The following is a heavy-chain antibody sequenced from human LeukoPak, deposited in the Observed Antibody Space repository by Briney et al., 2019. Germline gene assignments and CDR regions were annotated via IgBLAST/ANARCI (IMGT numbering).Heavy chain of an antibody. Sequence: GGSLRFSCAASGFTVSSNYTSWVRQAPGKGLEWVSVIYSGGSTYYADSVKGRFTISRDNSKNTLYLQMNSLRAEDTAVYYCARAWKSDFDYWGQGTLVTVSS. CDR3: ARAWKSDFDY. CDR1: GFTVSSNY. J-gene: IGHJ4*02. D-gene: IGHD1-1*01. CDR2: IYSGGST. V-gene: IGHV3-66*01.